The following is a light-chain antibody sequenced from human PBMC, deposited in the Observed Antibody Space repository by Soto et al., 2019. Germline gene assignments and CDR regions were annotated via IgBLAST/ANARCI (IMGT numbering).Light chain of an antibody. Sequence: QSALTQPPSASGSPGQSVTISCTGASSDVGGYNFVSWYQQHPGKAPKLMIYDVTKRPSGVPDRFSGSKSGNTASLTVSGLQADDEADYYCSSYAGSGVPVAFGGGTKVTVL. CDR1: SSDVGGYNF. V-gene: IGLV2-8*01. CDR3: SSYAGSGVPVA. J-gene: IGLJ2*01. CDR2: DVT.